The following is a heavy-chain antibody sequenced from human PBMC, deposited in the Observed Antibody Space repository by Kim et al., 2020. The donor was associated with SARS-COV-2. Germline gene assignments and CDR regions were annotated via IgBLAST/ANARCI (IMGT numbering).Heavy chain of an antibody. CDR1: GFTFSSYA. CDR2: ISYDGSNK. Sequence: GGSLRLSCAASGFTFSSYAMHWVRQAPGKGLEWVAVISYDGSNKYYAVSVKGRFTISRDNSKNTLYLQMNSLRAEDTAVYYCARGYDSGYFDYWGQGTLVTVSS. V-gene: IGHV3-30*04. CDR3: ARGYDSGYFDY. J-gene: IGHJ4*02. D-gene: IGHD5-12*01.